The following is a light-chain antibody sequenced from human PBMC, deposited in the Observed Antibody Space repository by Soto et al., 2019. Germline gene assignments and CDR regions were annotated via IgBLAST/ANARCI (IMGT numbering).Light chain of an antibody. Sequence: EIVLTQSTVTLSLSPGERATLSCRASQTVNSYLAWYQHKPGQAPRLLIYDASNRATGIPARFSGSGSGTDFTLTISTLEPEDFAVYYCQQRSNWGLTFGGGTKVEIK. CDR3: QQRSNWGLT. CDR2: DAS. V-gene: IGKV3-11*01. CDR1: QTVNSY. J-gene: IGKJ4*01.